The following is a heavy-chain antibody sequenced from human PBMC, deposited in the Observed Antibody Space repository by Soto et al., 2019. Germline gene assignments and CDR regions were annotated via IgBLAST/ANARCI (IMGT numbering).Heavy chain of an antibody. V-gene: IGHV4-59*01. CDR2: IYYSGST. CDR3: ARDLTYYYDSSGVFGY. Sequence: LSLTCTVSGGSISSYYWSWIRQPPGKGLEWIGYIYYSGSTNYNPSLKSRVTMTRDTSISTAYMELSRLRSDDTAVYYCARDLTYYYDSSGVFGYWGQGTLVTVSS. CDR1: GGSISSYY. D-gene: IGHD3-22*01. J-gene: IGHJ4*02.